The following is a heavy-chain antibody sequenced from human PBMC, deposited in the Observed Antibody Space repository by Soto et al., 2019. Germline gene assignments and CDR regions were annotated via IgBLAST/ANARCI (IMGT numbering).Heavy chain of an antibody. V-gene: IGHV1-69*13. CDR1: GGTFSSYA. J-gene: IGHJ4*02. D-gene: IGHD3-22*01. Sequence: SVKVSCKASGGTFSSYAISWVRQAPGQGLEWMGGIIPIFGTANYAQKFQGRVTITADESTSTAYMELSSLRSEDTAVYYCARAYYYDSSGYYPRPFDYWGQGTLVTVSS. CDR2: IIPIFGTA. CDR3: ARAYYYDSSGYYPRPFDY.